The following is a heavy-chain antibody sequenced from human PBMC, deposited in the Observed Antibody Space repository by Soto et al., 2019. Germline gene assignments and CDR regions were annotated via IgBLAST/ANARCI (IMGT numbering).Heavy chain of an antibody. CDR1: GYTFSSYD. D-gene: IGHD2-2*01. V-gene: IGHV1-8*02. Sequence: QVLLVQSGAEVKKPGASVKVSCKASGYTFSSYDINWVRQATGQGLEWMGWMSPNSGYTGYTQNFXXRATMTRDTSIRTVSMELSSLRSEDTAVYYCARGVEEGMDVWGQGTTVTVSS. J-gene: IGHJ6*02. CDR2: MSPNSGYT. CDR3: ARGVEEGMDV.